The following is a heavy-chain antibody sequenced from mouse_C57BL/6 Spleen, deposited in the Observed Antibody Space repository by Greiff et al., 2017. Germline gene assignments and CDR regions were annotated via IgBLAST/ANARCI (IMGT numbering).Heavy chain of an antibody. D-gene: IGHD3-2*02. V-gene: IGHV14-2*01. J-gene: IGHJ2*01. CDR1: GFNIKDYY. Sequence: VQLQQSGAELVKPGASVKLSCTASGFNIKDYYMHWVKQRTEQGLEWIGRIDPEDGETKYALKFQGKATITADTSSNTAYLQLSSLTSEDTAVYYCARRSGSLYYFDYWGQGTTLTVSS. CDR3: ARRSGSLYYFDY. CDR2: IDPEDGET.